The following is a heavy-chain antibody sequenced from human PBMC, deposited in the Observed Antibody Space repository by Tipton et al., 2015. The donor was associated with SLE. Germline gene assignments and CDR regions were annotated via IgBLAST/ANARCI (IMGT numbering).Heavy chain of an antibody. D-gene: IGHD2-2*02. Sequence: TLSLTCTVSGGSISSYYWSWIRQPPGKGLEWIGYIYYSGSTNYNPSLKSRVTISVDTSKNQFSLKLSSVTAAGTAVYYCARSSIPHRYYYMDVWGKGTTVTVSS. CDR3: ARSSIPHRYYYMDV. V-gene: IGHV4-59*01. CDR1: GGSISSYY. CDR2: IYYSGST. J-gene: IGHJ6*03.